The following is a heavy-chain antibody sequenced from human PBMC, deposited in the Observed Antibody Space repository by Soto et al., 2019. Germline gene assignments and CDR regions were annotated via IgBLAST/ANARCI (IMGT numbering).Heavy chain of an antibody. V-gene: IGHV2-70*11. CDR2: IDWDDDK. Sequence: SGPTLVNPTQTLTLTCTFSGFSLSTSGMCVSWIRQPPGKALEWLARIDWDDDKYYSTSLKTRLTISKDTSKNQVVLTMTNMDPVDTATYYCARIPFGTGYFDYWGQGTLVTVSS. CDR3: ARIPFGTGYFDY. CDR1: GFSLSTSGMC. D-gene: IGHD3-10*01. J-gene: IGHJ4*02.